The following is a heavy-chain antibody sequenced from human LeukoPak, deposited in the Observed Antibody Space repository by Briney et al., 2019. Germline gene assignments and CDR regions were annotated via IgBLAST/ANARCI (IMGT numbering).Heavy chain of an antibody. Sequence: SETLSLTCTVSGGSISSGGYYWSWIRQHPGTGLEWIGYIYYSGSTYYNPSLKSRVTISVDTSKNQFSLKLSSVTAADTAVYYCAREDVEMATIDYWGQGTLVTVSS. CDR1: GGSISSGGYY. CDR2: IYYSGST. CDR3: AREDVEMATIDY. V-gene: IGHV4-31*03. D-gene: IGHD5-24*01. J-gene: IGHJ4*02.